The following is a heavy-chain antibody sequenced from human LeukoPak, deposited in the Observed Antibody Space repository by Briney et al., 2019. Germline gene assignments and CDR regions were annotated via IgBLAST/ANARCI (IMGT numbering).Heavy chain of an antibody. V-gene: IGHV3-30*18. D-gene: IGHD5-18*01. J-gene: IGHJ4*02. CDR2: ISKNGSNT. Sequence: PGGSLRLSCEVSGLIFETYGMHWVRQAPGKGLEWVGVISKNGSNTYYGDSVKGRFTISRDNSNNTLSLQMNGLTTEDTGVYFCVKGRRGFSYVYYFDSWGQGTLVTVSS. CDR1: GLIFETYG. CDR3: VKGRRGFSYVYYFDS.